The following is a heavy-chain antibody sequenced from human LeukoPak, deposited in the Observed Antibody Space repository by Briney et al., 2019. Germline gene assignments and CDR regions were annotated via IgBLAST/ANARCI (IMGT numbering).Heavy chain of an antibody. CDR2: ISGGGGST. CDR3: ARDPVRGYFDY. V-gene: IGHV3-23*01. J-gene: IGHJ4*02. CDR1: GFTFINYA. Sequence: GGSLRLPCAVSGFTFINYAMSWVRQAPGKGLEWVSAISGGGGSTYYADSVKGRFTISRDNSENTLYLQMNSLRAEDTAVYFCARDPVRGYFDYWGQGTLVTVSS. D-gene: IGHD3-10*01.